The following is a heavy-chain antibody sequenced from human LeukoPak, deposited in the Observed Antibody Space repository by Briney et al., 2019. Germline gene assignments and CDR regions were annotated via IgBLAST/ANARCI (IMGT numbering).Heavy chain of an antibody. CDR3: ARDPTVVTPQFYFQH. V-gene: IGHV3-21*01. CDR1: GFTFSSYS. D-gene: IGHD4-23*01. CDR2: ISSGSSYI. J-gene: IGHJ1*01. Sequence: GGSLRLSCAASGFTFSSYSMNWVRQAPGKGLEWVSSISSGSSYIYYADSVKGRFTISRDNAKNSLYLQMNSLRAEDTAVYYCARDPTVVTPQFYFQHWGQGTLVTVSS.